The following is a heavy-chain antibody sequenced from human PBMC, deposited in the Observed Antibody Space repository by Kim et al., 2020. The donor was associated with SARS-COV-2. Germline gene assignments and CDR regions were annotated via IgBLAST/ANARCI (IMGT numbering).Heavy chain of an antibody. CDR1: GFTFSSYA. Sequence: GRSLRLSCAASGFTFSSYAMHWVRQAPGKGLEWVAVISYDGSNKYYADSVKGRFTISRDNSKNTLYLQMNSLRAEDTAVYYCARGTVWFRELYYFDYWGQGTLVTVSS. D-gene: IGHD3-10*01. CDR2: ISYDGSNK. J-gene: IGHJ4*02. CDR3: ARGTVWFRELYYFDY. V-gene: IGHV3-30-3*01.